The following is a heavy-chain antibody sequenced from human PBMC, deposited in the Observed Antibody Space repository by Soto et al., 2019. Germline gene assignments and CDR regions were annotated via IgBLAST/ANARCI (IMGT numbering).Heavy chain of an antibody. CDR1: GGSISNYY. Sequence: TLSLTCTVSGGSISNYYWTWIRQPPGKGLEWIGYIYYSGSTNYNPSLKSRVTISVDTSKNQISLKLSSVTAADTAVYYCARGKSYYYDSSVYIYFFASGGQGPLVTVP. CDR2: IYYSGST. CDR3: ARGKSYYYDSSVYIYFFAS. D-gene: IGHD3-22*01. J-gene: IGHJ4*02. V-gene: IGHV4-59*01.